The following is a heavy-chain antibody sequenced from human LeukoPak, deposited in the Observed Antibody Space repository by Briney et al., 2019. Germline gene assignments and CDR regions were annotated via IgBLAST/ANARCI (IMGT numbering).Heavy chain of an antibody. V-gene: IGHV4-34*01. CDR3: ARSLYRSGSYYSVSVAGTYYFDY. Sequence: SETLSLTCAVCGGSFSGYYWSWIRQPPGKGLEWIGEINHSGSTNYNPSLKSRVTISVDTSKNQFSLKLSSVTAADTAVYYCARSLYRSGSYYSVSVAGTYYFDYWGQGTLVTVSS. D-gene: IGHD3-10*01. CDR2: INHSGST. J-gene: IGHJ4*02. CDR1: GGSFSGYY.